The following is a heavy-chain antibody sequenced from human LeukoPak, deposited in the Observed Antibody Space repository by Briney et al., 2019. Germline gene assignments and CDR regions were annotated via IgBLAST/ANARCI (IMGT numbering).Heavy chain of an antibody. J-gene: IGHJ5*02. CDR1: GFTFSSYW. CDR3: ATDASSGSNWFDP. Sequence: GGSLRLSCAASGFTFSSYWMSWVRQAPGKGLEWVANIKQDGSEKYYVDSVKGRFTISRDNAKNSLYLQMNSLRAEDTAVYYCATDASSGSNWFDPWGQGTLVTVSS. CDR2: IKQDGSEK. V-gene: IGHV3-7*01. D-gene: IGHD6-25*01.